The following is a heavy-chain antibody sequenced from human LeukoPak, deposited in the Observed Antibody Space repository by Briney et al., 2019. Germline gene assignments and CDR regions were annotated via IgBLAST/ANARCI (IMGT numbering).Heavy chain of an antibody. Sequence: PGGSLRLSCAASGFSFNSYSMNWVRQAPGKGLEWVSSMSSSGSYIYYADSVKGRFTISRDNTKNSLCLQMNSLRAEDTAVYYCSRGAIAAAGTGYNWFVRWGQGTLVIVSS. CDR1: GFSFNSYS. V-gene: IGHV3-21*01. CDR3: SRGAIAAAGTGYNWFVR. CDR2: MSSSGSYI. D-gene: IGHD6-13*01. J-gene: IGHJ5*02.